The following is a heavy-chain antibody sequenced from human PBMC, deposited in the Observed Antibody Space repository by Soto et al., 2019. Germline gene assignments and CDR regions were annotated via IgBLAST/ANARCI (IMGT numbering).Heavy chain of an antibody. CDR3: VLVVGATIHFGMDS. D-gene: IGHD1-26*01. CDR2: IYSGRST. J-gene: IGHJ6*02. V-gene: IGHV3-66*01. Sequence: PGGSLRLSCAATGFTVSSNYMSWVRQAPGKGLEWVSVIYSGRSTYYADSVKGRFTISRDNSKNTLYLQMNSLRAEDTAVYYCVLVVGATIHFGMDSWGQGSSVTVSS. CDR1: GFTVSSNY.